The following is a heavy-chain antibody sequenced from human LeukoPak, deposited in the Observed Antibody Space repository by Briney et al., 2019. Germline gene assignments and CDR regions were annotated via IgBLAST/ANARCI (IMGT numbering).Heavy chain of an antibody. CDR1: GFTFSNYA. D-gene: IGHD3-16*02. CDR2: ISNSGGSA. J-gene: IGHJ4*02. Sequence: PGGSLRLSCGASGFTFSNYAMSWVRQAPGKGLEWVSGISNSGGSAYYADSVKGRLTISRDNSRNTLYLQMNSLRAEDTALYYCAKGLRLGELSSGFDYWGQGTLVTVSS. V-gene: IGHV3-23*01. CDR3: AKGLRLGELSSGFDY.